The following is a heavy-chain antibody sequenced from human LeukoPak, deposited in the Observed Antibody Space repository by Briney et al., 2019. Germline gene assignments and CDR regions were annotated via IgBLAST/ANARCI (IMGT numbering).Heavy chain of an antibody. CDR2: INYSGNT. V-gene: IGHV4-59*01. J-gene: IGHJ3*02. CDR3: ARGHYDSRGYSNTFDI. D-gene: IGHD3-22*01. Sequence: SETLSLTCAVSGASISSSYWSWIRQPPGKGLEWIGYINYSGNTKYNPSLESRVTISVDASNNQFSLRLSSVTAADTAFYYCARGHYDSRGYSNTFDIWGQGTLVTVSS. CDR1: GASISSSY.